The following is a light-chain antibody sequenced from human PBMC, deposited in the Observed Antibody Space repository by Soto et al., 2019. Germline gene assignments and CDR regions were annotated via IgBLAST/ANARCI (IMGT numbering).Light chain of an antibody. CDR2: AAS. Sequence: ELVMTQSPAPLSVSPGERATLSCRASQSVSRDLAWSQHKSVQAPRLLIYAASTMATGIPATFSGSGSGTDFTLTISSLLTEDSAGSYCQQYNNCAPWTLGHGTKVYIQ. J-gene: IGKJ1*01. CDR3: QQYNNCAPWT. V-gene: IGKV3-15*01. CDR1: QSVSRD.